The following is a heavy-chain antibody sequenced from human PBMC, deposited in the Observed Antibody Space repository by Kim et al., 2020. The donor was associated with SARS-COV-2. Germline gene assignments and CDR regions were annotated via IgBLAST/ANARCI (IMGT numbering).Heavy chain of an antibody. J-gene: IGHJ6*02. CDR1: GYSFTSYW. D-gene: IGHD2-2*01. V-gene: IGHV5-51*01. CDR2: IYPGDSDT. Sequence: GESLKISCKGSGYSFTSYWIGWVRQMPGKGLEWMGIIYPGDSDTRYSPSFQGQVTIPADKSISTAYLQWSSLKASDTAMYYCARGPYCSSTSCQFTPMVYYGMDVWGQGTTVTVSS. CDR3: ARGPYCSSTSCQFTPMVYYGMDV.